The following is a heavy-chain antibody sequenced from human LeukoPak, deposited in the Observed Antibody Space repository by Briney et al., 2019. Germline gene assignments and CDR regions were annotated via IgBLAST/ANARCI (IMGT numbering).Heavy chain of an antibody. J-gene: IGHJ4*02. D-gene: IGHD3-22*01. CDR3: ARDNYDNSGYYFDY. CDR1: GASINSGSYY. V-gene: IGHV4-61*09. Sequence: SETLSLTCTVSGASINSGSYYWAWIRQAAGKGLEWIGHVYNTGITKFSPSLESRVTIALDRSKNEFSLKLSSVTAADTAVYYCARDNYDNSGYYFDYWGQGTLVTVSS. CDR2: VYNTGIT.